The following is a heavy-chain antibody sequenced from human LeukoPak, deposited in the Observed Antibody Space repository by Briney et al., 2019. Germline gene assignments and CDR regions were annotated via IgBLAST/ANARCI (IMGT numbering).Heavy chain of an antibody. Sequence: GGSLRLSCAASGFTFSTYSMNWVRQAPGKGLEWVSFISTSSSTIYYADSVRGRFTISRDNAKNSLYLQMNSLRDEDTAVYYCTKGETAVTSYLHFWGQGTLVSVSS. D-gene: IGHD4-17*01. J-gene: IGHJ4*02. CDR1: GFTFSTYS. CDR3: TKGETAVTSYLHF. CDR2: ISTSSSTI. V-gene: IGHV3-48*02.